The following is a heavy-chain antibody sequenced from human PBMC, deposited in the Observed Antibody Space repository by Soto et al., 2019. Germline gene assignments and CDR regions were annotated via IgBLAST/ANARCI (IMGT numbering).Heavy chain of an antibody. CDR3: ARDCIEVAGTPSAVDY. Sequence: QVQLVESGGGVVQPGRSLRLSCAASGFTFSSYAMHWVRQAPGKGLEWVAVISYDGSNKYYADSVNGRFTISRDNSKNTLYLQMNGLRAEDTAVYYCARDCIEVAGTPSAVDYWGQGTLVTVSS. CDR2: ISYDGSNK. CDR1: GFTFSSYA. J-gene: IGHJ4*02. D-gene: IGHD6-19*01. V-gene: IGHV3-30-3*01.